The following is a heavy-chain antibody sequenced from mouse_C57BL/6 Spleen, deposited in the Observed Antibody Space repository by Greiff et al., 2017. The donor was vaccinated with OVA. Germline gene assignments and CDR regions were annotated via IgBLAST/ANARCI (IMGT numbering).Heavy chain of an antibody. D-gene: IGHD3-1*01. CDR3: ARGGEQPTSYSCDY. J-gene: IGHJ2*01. Sequence: VQLQQSGPELVKPGASVKISCKASGYSFTDYNMNLVKQSNGKSLEWIGVINPNYGTTSYNQKFKGKATLTADQSSSTAYMQSNSRTSEDSAVYYCARGGEQPTSYSCDYWGQGTTLTVSS. CDR1: GYSFTDYN. V-gene: IGHV1-39*01. CDR2: INPNYGTT.